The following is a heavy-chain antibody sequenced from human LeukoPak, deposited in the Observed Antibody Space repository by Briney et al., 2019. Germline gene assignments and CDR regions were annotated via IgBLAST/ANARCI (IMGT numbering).Heavy chain of an antibody. Sequence: ASVKVSCKASGYTFTGYYMHWVRQAPGQGLEWMGGIIPIFGTANYAQKFQGRVTITTDESTSTAYMELSSLRSEDTAVYYCARGVAMPTSWFDPWGQGTLVTVSS. D-gene: IGHD2-2*01. J-gene: IGHJ5*02. CDR1: GYTFTGYY. V-gene: IGHV1-69*05. CDR3: ARGVAMPTSWFDP. CDR2: IIPIFGTA.